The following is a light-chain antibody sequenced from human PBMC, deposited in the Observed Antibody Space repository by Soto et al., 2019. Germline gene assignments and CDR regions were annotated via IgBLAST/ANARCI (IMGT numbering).Light chain of an antibody. J-gene: IGKJ2*01. CDR3: QQYHIYST. Sequence: DIQMTQSPSTLSASVGDRVTITCRASQSVNSWLAWYQLKPGKAPKLLIQMASNLQSGVPSRFRGSGSGTDFTLTISSLQPDDFATYYCQQYHIYSTFGQGTKLEIK. CDR2: MAS. V-gene: IGKV1-5*03. CDR1: QSVNSW.